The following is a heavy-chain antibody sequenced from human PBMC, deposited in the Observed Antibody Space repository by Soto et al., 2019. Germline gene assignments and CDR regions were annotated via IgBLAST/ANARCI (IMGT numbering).Heavy chain of an antibody. V-gene: IGHV1-8*01. CDR3: ARVSLGTAMAHS. CDR1: GYTFTSYD. Sequence: QVQLVQSGAEVKKPGASVKVSCKASGYTFTSYDINWVRQATGQGLEWMGWMNPNSGNTGYAQKFQGIVTMTRITFIFTAYMELIRLRSEDTAVYYCARVSLGTAMAHSWGQGTLVPVSS. D-gene: IGHD5-18*01. J-gene: IGHJ4*02. CDR2: MNPNSGNT.